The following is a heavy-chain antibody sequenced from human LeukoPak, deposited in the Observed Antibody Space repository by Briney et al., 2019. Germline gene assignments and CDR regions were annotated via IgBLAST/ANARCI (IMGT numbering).Heavy chain of an antibody. J-gene: IGHJ4*02. CDR1: GFPFSSYS. V-gene: IGHV3-48*01. CDR2: ISSSRTT. D-gene: IGHD6-13*01. Sequence: GGSLRLSCAASGFPFSSYSMNWVRQAPGEGLEWVSYISSSRTTSYADSVKGRLTISRDNAKNSLYLQMNSLRAEDTAVYYCARDSSSWYYWGQGTLVTVSS. CDR3: ARDSSSWYY.